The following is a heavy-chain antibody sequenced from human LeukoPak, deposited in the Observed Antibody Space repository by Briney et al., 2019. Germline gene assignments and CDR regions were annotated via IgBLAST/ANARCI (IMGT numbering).Heavy chain of an antibody. J-gene: IGHJ5*02. CDR2: INTDGSST. V-gene: IGHV3-74*01. Sequence: GGSLRVSCAASGFTFSSYWMHWVRQAPGKGLVWVSRINTDGSSTSYADSVKGRFTISRDNAKNSLYLQMNSLRAEDTAVYYCARPSIAARGDWFDPWGQGALVTVSS. CDR3: ARPSIAARGDWFDP. D-gene: IGHD6-6*01. CDR1: GFTFSSYW.